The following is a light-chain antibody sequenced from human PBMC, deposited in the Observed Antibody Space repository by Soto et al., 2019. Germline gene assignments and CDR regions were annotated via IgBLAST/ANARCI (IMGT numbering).Light chain of an antibody. J-gene: IGLJ1*01. CDR2: DVI. CDR3: CSYAGDYTFF. CDR1: SSDVGVYKY. V-gene: IGLV2-11*01. Sequence: QSVLIQPRSVSGSPGQSVTISCTGTSSDVGVYKYVSWYRQHPGKAPKLMIYDVITRPSGVPDRFSGSKSGNTASLTISGLQAEEEADYYCCSYAGDYTFFFGSGTKLTVL.